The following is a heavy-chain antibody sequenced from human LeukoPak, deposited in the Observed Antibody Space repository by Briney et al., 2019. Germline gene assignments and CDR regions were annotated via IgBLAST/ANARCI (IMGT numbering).Heavy chain of an antibody. D-gene: IGHD3-9*01. V-gene: IGHV3-23*01. CDR2: FSGRGSST. J-gene: IGHJ4*02. CDR3: AKRQRNILTSKSEYYFDS. CDR1: GFTFSGQA. Sequence: QPGGSLRLSCAASGFTFSGQAMSWVRQAPGKGLEWVSTFSGRGSSTYYADSVKGRFTISRDNSKNTLYLQMNSLRAEDTAVYYCAKRQRNILTSKSEYYFDSWGQGTLVTVSS.